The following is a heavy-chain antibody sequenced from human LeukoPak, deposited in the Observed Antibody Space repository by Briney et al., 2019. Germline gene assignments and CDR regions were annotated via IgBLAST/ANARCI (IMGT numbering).Heavy chain of an antibody. CDR2: INPSGGST. J-gene: IGHJ4*02. Sequence: GASVKVSCKASGYTFTSYYMHWVRQAPGQGLEWMGIINPSGGSTSYARKFQGRVTMTRDTSTSTVYMELSSLRSEDTAVYYCARAYNYYDSSGYWLDYWGQGTLVTVSS. V-gene: IGHV1-46*01. D-gene: IGHD3-22*01. CDR3: ARAYNYYDSSGYWLDY. CDR1: GYTFTSYY.